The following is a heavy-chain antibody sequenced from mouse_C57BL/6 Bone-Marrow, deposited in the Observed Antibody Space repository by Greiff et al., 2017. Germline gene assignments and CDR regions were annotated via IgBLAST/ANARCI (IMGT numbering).Heavy chain of an antibody. CDR1: GFSLTSYG. CDR3: ASRDYTAWFAY. J-gene: IGHJ3*01. Sequence: VKLMESGPGLVQPSQSLSITCTVSGFSLTSYGVHWVRQSPGKGLEWLGVIWSGGSTDYNAAVISRLSISKDNSKSQVFFKMNSLQADDTAIYYCASRDYTAWFAYWGQGTLVTVSA. CDR2: IWSGGST. V-gene: IGHV2-2*01. D-gene: IGHD2-4*01.